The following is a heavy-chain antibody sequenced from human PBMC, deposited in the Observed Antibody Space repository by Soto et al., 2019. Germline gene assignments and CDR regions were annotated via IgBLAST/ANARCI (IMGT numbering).Heavy chain of an antibody. CDR2: INHSGNT. CDR1: GGSFSGYY. V-gene: IGHV4-34*01. D-gene: IGHD6-19*01. Sequence: QVQLQQWGAGLLKPSETLSLTCAVYGGSFSGYYWSWIRQPPGKGLEWIGEINHSGNTNYNPSLKSRVTISVDTSKNQFSLKLSSVTAADTAVYYCARGQPSYYYSSGWYFDYWGQGTLVTVSS. CDR3: ARGQPSYYYSSGWYFDY. J-gene: IGHJ4*02.